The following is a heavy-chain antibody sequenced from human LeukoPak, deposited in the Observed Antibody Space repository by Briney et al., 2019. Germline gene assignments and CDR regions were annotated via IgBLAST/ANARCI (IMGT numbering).Heavy chain of an antibody. D-gene: IGHD3-9*01. CDR1: GGTFSIYA. CDR2: IIPIFVTA. Sequence: SVKLSCKASGGTFSIYAISWVRQAAGEWREWVGGIIPIFVTANYAHKFQGRVTITADESTSTAYVELSSLRSEDTAVYYCARDRYYDILTGFTLWGQGTLVTVSS. CDR3: ARDRYYDILTGFTL. J-gene: IGHJ4*02. V-gene: IGHV1-69*13.